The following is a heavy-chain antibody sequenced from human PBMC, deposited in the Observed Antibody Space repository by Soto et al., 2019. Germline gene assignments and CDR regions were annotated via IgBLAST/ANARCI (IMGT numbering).Heavy chain of an antibody. V-gene: IGHV4-39*01. Sequence: XETLSLTCTVSGYSLRSSYHYWGWIRQLPGKGLEWIGSIYYTGNTYYNPSLKSRVSISVDMATNEISLRLRAESIADTAVYYCVRVEMYAGEFTPNFDPSGQGALVTVSS. CDR3: VRVEMYAGEFTPNFDP. CDR1: GYSLRSSYHY. D-gene: IGHD2-8*01. CDR2: IYYTGNT. J-gene: IGHJ5*02.